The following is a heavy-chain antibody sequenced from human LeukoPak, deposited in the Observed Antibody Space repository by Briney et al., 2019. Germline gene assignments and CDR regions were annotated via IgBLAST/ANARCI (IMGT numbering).Heavy chain of an antibody. V-gene: IGHV3-23*01. D-gene: IGHD3-9*01. Sequence: GGSLRLSCAASGFTFSSYARSWVRQAPGKGLEWVSAISGNGGSTYYADSVKGRFTISRDNSKKTLYLQMNSLRAEDTAVYYCAKWQAYDILTSYGMDVWGQGTTVTVSS. J-gene: IGHJ6*02. CDR1: GFTFSSYA. CDR3: AKWQAYDILTSYGMDV. CDR2: ISGNGGST.